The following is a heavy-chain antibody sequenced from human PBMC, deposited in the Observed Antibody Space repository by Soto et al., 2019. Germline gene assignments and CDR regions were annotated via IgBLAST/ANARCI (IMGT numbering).Heavy chain of an antibody. CDR1: GFLFSHYY. D-gene: IGHD2-2*01. V-gene: IGHV3-11*01. Sequence: NLLESGGGLVKPGGSLRLSCEGSGFLFSHYYMSWIRQGPEKRLELVSYISSNSTAFYYADSVKGRFTVSKDDAKESVFVQMTSVTSDDTATYYCATGDCSRTNNFDTWCQGTQVILSA. CDR2: ISSNSTAF. CDR3: ATGDCSRTNNFDT. J-gene: IGHJ5*02.